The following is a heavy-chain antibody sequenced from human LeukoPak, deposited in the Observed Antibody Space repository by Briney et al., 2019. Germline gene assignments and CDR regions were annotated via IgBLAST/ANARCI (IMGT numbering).Heavy chain of an antibody. V-gene: IGHV3-66*01. CDR2: IYSGGST. J-gene: IGHJ5*02. CDR1: GFTFSSHW. Sequence: GGSLRLSCAASGFTFSSHWMSWVRQAPGKGLEWVSVIYSGGSTYYADSVKGRFTISRDNSKNTLYLQMNSLRAEDTAVYYCARAITCSGGSCYSLSPWFDPWGQGTLVTVSS. CDR3: ARAITCSGGSCYSLSPWFDP. D-gene: IGHD2-15*01.